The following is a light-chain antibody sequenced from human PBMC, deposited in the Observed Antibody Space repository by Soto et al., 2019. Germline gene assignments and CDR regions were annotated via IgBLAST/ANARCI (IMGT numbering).Light chain of an antibody. V-gene: IGKV3-20*01. CDR1: QSLRSGD. CDR3: QQYGSSRT. CDR2: GAS. J-gene: IGKJ1*01. Sequence: IVLTQAPATLSVSPGERATLACGASQSLRSGDLACYQQIPGQAPRLLIYGASSRATGIPDRFSGSGSGTDFTLTISSLETEDFAVYYCQQYGSSRTFGQGPKVDIK.